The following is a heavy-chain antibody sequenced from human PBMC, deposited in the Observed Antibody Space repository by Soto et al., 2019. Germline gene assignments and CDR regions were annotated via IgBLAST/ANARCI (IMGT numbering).Heavy chain of an antibody. CDR3: SRQMFSPDYH. D-gene: IGHD3-10*02. J-gene: IGHJ5*02. CDR2: IRSKANNYAT. CDR1: GFTFSGSA. V-gene: IGHV3-73*01. Sequence: EVQLVESGGGLVQPGGSLRLSCAASGFTFSGSAIHWVRQASGKGLEWLGLIRSKANNYATAYGASVKGSFTISRDDSKNTAYLQMNSLKTEDTAIYYCSRQMFSPDYHWGQGTLVTVSS.